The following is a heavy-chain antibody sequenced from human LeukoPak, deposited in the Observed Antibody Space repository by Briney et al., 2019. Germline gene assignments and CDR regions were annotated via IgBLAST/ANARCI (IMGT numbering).Heavy chain of an antibody. CDR1: GFTFSSYG. CDR2: ISYDGSNK. CDR3: AREEPYSSGYYYVY. D-gene: IGHD3-22*01. Sequence: PGGSLRLSCAASGFTFSSYGMHWVRQAPGKGLEWVAVISYDGSNKYYADSVKGRFTISRDNSKNTLYLQMNSLRAEDTAVYYCAREEPYSSGYYYVYWGQGTLVTVSS. J-gene: IGHJ4*02. V-gene: IGHV3-30*03.